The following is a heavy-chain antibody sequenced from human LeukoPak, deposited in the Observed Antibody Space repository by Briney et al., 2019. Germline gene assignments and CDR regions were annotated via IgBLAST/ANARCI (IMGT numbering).Heavy chain of an antibody. D-gene: IGHD2-15*01. Sequence: TGGSLRLSCAASGFTFSNYAMSWVRQAPGKGLEWVSFISSGGNTDHSDSVKGRFTISGDNSKNTLYLQMNSLRAEDTAIYYCARRAGEYSHPYDYWGQGTLVTVSS. CDR1: GFTFSNYA. V-gene: IGHV3-53*01. CDR2: ISSGGNT. CDR3: ARRAGEYSHPYDY. J-gene: IGHJ4*02.